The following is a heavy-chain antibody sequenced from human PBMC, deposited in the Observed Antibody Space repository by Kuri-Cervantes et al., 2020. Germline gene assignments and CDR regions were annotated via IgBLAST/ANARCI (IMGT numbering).Heavy chain of an antibody. D-gene: IGHD6-13*01. Sequence: SVKVSCKASGGTFSSYAISWVRQAPGQGLEWIGGIIPIFGTANYAQKFQGRVTITADESTSTAYMELSSLRSEDTAVYYCARFIAAAGRAGFDPWGQGTLVTVSS. J-gene: IGHJ5*02. CDR2: IIPIFGTA. CDR1: GGTFSSYA. V-gene: IGHV1-69*13. CDR3: ARFIAAAGRAGFDP.